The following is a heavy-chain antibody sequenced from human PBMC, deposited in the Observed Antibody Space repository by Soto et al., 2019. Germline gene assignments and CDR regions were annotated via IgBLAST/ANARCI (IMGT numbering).Heavy chain of an antibody. D-gene: IGHD2-2*01. Sequence: PSETLSLTCTVSGGSVSSGSYYWSWIRQPPGKGLEWIGYIYYSGSTNYNPSLKSRVTISVDTSKNQFSLKLSSVTAADTAVYYCARNPPAGGSPYGRWFDPWGQGTLVTVSS. J-gene: IGHJ5*02. CDR3: ARNPPAGGSPYGRWFDP. CDR2: IYYSGST. CDR1: GGSVSSGSYY. V-gene: IGHV4-61*01.